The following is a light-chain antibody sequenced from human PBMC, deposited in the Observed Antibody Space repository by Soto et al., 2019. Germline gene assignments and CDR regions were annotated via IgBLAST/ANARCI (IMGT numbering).Light chain of an antibody. Sequence: QSALTQPPSVSGSPGQSITISCTGTSSDVGGYNYVSWYQQQAGKAPKLIIHEVSNRPSGVSNRFSGSKSGNTASLTISGLQAEDEADYYCDSYTSSRAYVFGIGTKLTVL. CDR2: EVS. V-gene: IGLV2-14*01. CDR3: DSYTSSRAYV. J-gene: IGLJ1*01. CDR1: SSDVGGYNY.